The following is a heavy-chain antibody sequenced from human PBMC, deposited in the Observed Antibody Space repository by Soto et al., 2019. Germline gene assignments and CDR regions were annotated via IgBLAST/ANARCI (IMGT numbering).Heavy chain of an antibody. D-gene: IGHD1-1*01. CDR3: ARQSSEGTWY. J-gene: IGHJ4*02. Sequence: SETLSLTCTVSGGSISSGGYYWSWIRQHPGKGLEWIGYIYYSGSTYYNPSLKSRVTISVDTSKNQFTLNLSSVTAADTAVYFCARQSSEGTWYWGPGTLVTVSS. CDR1: GGSISSGGYY. V-gene: IGHV4-31*03. CDR2: IYYSGST.